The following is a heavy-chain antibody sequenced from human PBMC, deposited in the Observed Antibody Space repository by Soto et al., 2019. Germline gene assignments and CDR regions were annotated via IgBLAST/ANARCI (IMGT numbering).Heavy chain of an antibody. CDR1: GFTFSTYA. CDR3: VRDVGDSSHVAY. CDR2: ISDSGSNT. J-gene: IGHJ4*02. V-gene: IGHV3-23*01. D-gene: IGHD5-18*01. Sequence: EVQLLESGGGLVQPGGSLRLSCAGSGFTFSTYAMAWVRQAPGKALEWVSTISDSGSNTHYVDSVEGRFTISRDNSKNTVILHINSLKSDDSDVDYCVRDVGDSSHVAYWGEGTAVTVSS.